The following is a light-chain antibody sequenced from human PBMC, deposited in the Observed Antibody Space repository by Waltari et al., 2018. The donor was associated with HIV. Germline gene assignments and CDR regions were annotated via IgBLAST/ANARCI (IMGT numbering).Light chain of an antibody. CDR3: QSANSRGTSLV. V-gene: IGLV3-25*03. CDR2: KDT. Sequence: SFELTPPPSVSVSPGHTARITCSGDDLPKTTAYWYQQKTGQAPVLIIYKDTERPSGIPERFSGSSSGTTVTLTISGVQAEDEADYYCQSANSRGTSLVFGGGTKPTVL. CDR1: DLPKTT. J-gene: IGLJ3*02.